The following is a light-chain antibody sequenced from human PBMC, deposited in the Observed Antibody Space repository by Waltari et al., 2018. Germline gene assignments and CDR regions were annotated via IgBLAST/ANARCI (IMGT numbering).Light chain of an antibody. V-gene: IGKV3-20*01. CDR2: GAS. CDR3: HQYDNSPGT. J-gene: IGKJ1*01. CDR1: HSLSGRNLHWQSVRSYN. Sequence: IVSTQSPVTLSLSPGERATLSFRASHSLSGRNLHWQSVRSYNLAWYKQEPGQAPRLLIYGASSRAIGIPDRFSGSGSGTDFTLTISRLEPEDFAVYYCHQYDNSPGTFGQGTKVEVK.